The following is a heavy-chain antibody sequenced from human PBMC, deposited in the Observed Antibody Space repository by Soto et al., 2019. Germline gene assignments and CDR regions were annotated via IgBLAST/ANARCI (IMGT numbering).Heavy chain of an antibody. CDR3: ARATYYYDSSGYSDRVLDY. Sequence: SETLSLTCTVSGGSVSSGSYYWSWIRQPPGKGLEWIGYIYYSGSTSYNPALKSRVTISVDTSKNQFSLKLSSVTAADTAVYYCARATYYYDSSGYSDRVLDYWGQGTLVTVSS. CDR2: IYYSGST. V-gene: IGHV4-61*01. J-gene: IGHJ4*02. CDR1: GGSVSSGSYY. D-gene: IGHD3-22*01.